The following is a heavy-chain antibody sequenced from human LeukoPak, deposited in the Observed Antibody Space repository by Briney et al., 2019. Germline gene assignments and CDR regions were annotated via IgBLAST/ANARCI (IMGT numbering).Heavy chain of an antibody. CDR3: ARESETSGWYDY. CDR1: GFIFDNYA. J-gene: IGHJ4*02. D-gene: IGHD6-19*01. V-gene: IGHV3-43*02. CDR2: ISGDGGST. Sequence: GGSLRLSCAAPGFIFDNYAVHWVRQAPGKGLEWVSLISGDGGSTFYADSVRGRFTISRDNTRKSLSLQMSSLRSEDTALYYCARESETSGWYDYWGQGTLVTVSS.